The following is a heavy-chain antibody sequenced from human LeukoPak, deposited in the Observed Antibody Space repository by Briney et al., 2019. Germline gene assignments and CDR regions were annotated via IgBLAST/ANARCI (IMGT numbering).Heavy chain of an antibody. V-gene: IGHV4-59*01. CDR2: IYNSGST. CDR3: ARWATYSGSWSWFDP. J-gene: IGHJ5*02. Sequence: SETLSLTCTVSGGSISIYYWSWLRQPPGKGLEWIGYIYNSGSTIYNPSLRSRVTISVDTSKNQFSLKLSSVTAADTAVYYCARWATYSGSWSWFDPWGQGTQVTVSS. D-gene: IGHD1-26*01. CDR1: GGSISIYY.